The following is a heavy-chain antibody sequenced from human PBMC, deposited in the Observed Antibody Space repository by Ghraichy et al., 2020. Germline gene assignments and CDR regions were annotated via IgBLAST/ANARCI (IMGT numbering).Heavy chain of an antibody. D-gene: IGHD1-26*01. V-gene: IGHV4-61*01. J-gene: IGHJ5*02. Sequence: SETLSLTCTVSGGSVSSGSYYWSWIRQPPGKGLEWIGYIYYSGSTNYNPSLKSRVTISVDTSKNQFSLKLSSVTAADTAVYYCARLSGSYGYWFDPWGQGTLVTVSS. CDR2: IYYSGST. CDR3: ARLSGSYGYWFDP. CDR1: GGSVSSGSYY.